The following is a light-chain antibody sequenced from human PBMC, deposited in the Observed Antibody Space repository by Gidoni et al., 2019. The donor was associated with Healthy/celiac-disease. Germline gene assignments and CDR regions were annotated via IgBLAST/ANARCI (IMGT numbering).Light chain of an antibody. J-gene: IGKJ5*01. CDR2: YAS. V-gene: IGKV3-11*01. CDR3: QQRSNWPSIT. Sequence: EMVLTQSPATLSLSPGERATLSCRASQSVSSYLAWYKQKPGQAPRLLIYYASNRATGIPARFSGSGSGTDFTLTISSLEPEDFAVYYCQQRSNWPSITFGQGTRLEIK. CDR1: QSVSSY.